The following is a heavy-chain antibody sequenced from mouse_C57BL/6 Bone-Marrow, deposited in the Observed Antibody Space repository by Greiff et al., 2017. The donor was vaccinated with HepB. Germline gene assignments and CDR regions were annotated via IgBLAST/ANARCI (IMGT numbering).Heavy chain of an antibody. Sequence: QVQLQQPGAELVKPGASVKMSCKASGYTFTSYWITWVKQRPGQGLEWIGDIYPGSGSTNYNEKFKSKATLTVDTSSSTAYMQLSSLTSEDSAVYYCARKETAIYYGNYPYFDDWGQGTTLTVSS. CDR3: ARKETAIYYGNYPYFDD. J-gene: IGHJ2*01. D-gene: IGHD2-1*01. CDR2: IYPGSGST. V-gene: IGHV1-55*01. CDR1: GYTFTSYW.